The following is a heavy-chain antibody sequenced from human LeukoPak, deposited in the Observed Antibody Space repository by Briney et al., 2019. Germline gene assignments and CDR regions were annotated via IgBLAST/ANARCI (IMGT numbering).Heavy chain of an antibody. Sequence: GSLRLSCAASGFTFSSYAMSWIRQPPGKGLEWIGEINHSGSTNYNPSLKSRVTISVDASKNQFSLKLSSVTAADTAVYYCARGGWLAPRDYWGQGTLVTVSS. V-gene: IGHV4-34*01. CDR1: GFTFSSYA. J-gene: IGHJ4*02. CDR3: ARGGWLAPRDY. CDR2: INHSGST. D-gene: IGHD5-24*01.